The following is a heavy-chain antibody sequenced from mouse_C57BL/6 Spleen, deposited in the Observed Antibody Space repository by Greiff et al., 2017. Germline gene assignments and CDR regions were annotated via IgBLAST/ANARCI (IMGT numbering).Heavy chain of an antibody. CDR2: ISYDGSN. J-gene: IGHJ3*01. V-gene: IGHV3-6*01. CDR1: GYSITSGYY. D-gene: IGHD2-5*01. CDR3: AKGGYSNYWFAY. Sequence: EVKLQESGPGLVKPSQSLSLTCSVTGYSITSGYYWNWIRQFPGNKLEWMGYISYDGSNNYNPSLKNRISITRDTSKNQFFLKLNSVTTEDTATYYCAKGGYSNYWFAYWGQGTLVTVSA.